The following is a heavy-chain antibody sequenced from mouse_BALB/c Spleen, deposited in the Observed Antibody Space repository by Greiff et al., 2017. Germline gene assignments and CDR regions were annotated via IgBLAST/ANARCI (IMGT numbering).Heavy chain of an antibody. J-gene: IGHJ3*01. Sequence: QVQLQQSGAELARPGASVKMSCKASGYTFTSYTLHWVKQRPGQGLEWIGYINPSSGYTNYNQKFKDKATLTADKSSSTAYMQRSSLTSEDSAVYYCAKYGNYGFAYWGQGTLVTVSA. V-gene: IGHV1-4*01. CDR1: GYTFTSYT. D-gene: IGHD2-10*02. CDR2: INPSSGYT. CDR3: AKYGNYGFAY.